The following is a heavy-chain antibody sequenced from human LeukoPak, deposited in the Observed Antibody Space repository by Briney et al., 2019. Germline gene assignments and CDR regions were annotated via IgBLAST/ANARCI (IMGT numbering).Heavy chain of an antibody. CDR2: IQFDGINK. D-gene: IGHD3-22*01. CDR1: GFTFSSYW. Sequence: GGSLRLSCAASGFTFSSYWMSWVRQAPGKGLEWVAFIQFDGINKYYADSVKGRFTISRDNSKNTLYLQMNSLRAEDTAVFYCAKKWSGDYDSSDINDSFDIWGHGTMVTVSS. J-gene: IGHJ3*02. V-gene: IGHV3-30*02. CDR3: AKKWSGDYDSSDINDSFDI.